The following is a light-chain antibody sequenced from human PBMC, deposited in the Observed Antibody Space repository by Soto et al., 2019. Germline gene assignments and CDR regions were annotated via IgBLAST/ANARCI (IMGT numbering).Light chain of an antibody. Sequence: EIVLTQSPGTLSFSPGKRATLSCRASQSISSSYLAWYQQRPGQAPRLLIYGASSRATGIPDRFSGSGSGTEFTLTISRLEPEDFAVYYCQQYGSSSWTFGQGTKVDI. CDR2: GAS. CDR1: QSISSSY. J-gene: IGKJ1*01. CDR3: QQYGSSSWT. V-gene: IGKV3-20*01.